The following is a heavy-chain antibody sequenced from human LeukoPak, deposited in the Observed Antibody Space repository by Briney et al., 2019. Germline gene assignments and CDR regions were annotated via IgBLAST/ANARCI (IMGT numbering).Heavy chain of an antibody. V-gene: IGHV4-59*04. D-gene: IGHD3-22*01. CDR1: GGSISSYY. CDR2: INYSGIT. CDR3: ARRRDSGGHFSFDY. J-gene: IGHJ4*02. Sequence: SETLSLTCTVSGGSISSYYWSWIRQPPGKGLEWIGIINYSGITYYNPSLKSRVTIFVDTSNNQFSLKLNSVTAADTAVYFCARRRDSGGHFSFDYWGQGILVIVSS.